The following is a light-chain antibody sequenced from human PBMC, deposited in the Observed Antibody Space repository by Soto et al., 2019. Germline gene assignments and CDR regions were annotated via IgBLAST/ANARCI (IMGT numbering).Light chain of an antibody. Sequence: DIRMTQSPSSLSASVGDTVTITCRASQGISDYLSWFQHKPGEAPKLLIYTASSLQGGVPLRFSGAGSRTDFSLTISILQPEDSATYYCQQTYTFPWTFGQGTKVDIK. CDR2: TAS. J-gene: IGKJ1*01. CDR3: QQTYTFPWT. V-gene: IGKV1-39*01. CDR1: QGISDY.